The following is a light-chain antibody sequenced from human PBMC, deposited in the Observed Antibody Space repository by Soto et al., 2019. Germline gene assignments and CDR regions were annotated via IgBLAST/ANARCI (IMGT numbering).Light chain of an antibody. CDR1: QSVRSSF. J-gene: IGKJ2*01. CDR3: QQYENSVMYT. V-gene: IGKV3-20*01. CDR2: DVS. Sequence: EIVLTQSPGTLSLSPGERATLSCRASQSVRSSFFAWYQQKPGQAPRLLIYDVSVRATGIPDRFSGSGSGTDFTLTINRLEREDFAVYDCQQYENSVMYTFGQGTKLEIK.